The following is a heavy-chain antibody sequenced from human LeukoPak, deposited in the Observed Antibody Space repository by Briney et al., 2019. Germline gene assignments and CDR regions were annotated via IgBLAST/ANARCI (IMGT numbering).Heavy chain of an antibody. Sequence: PGGSLRLYCAGAGFSITDHHMDWVRQAPGKGLEWVSSISSSSTYIYYADSVKGRFTISRDNAKNSLYLQMNSLRAEDTAVYYCLPVVGAGTTGIDYWGQGTLVTVSS. CDR2: ISSSSTYI. CDR1: GFSITDHH. CDR3: LPVVGAGTTGIDY. V-gene: IGHV3-21*01. D-gene: IGHD1-7*01. J-gene: IGHJ4*02.